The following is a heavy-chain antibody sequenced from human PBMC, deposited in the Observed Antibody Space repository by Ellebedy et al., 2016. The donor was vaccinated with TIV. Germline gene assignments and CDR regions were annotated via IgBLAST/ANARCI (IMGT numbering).Heavy chain of an antibody. CDR2: INPSGGNT. CDR3: ARPRIAAVGSSPNLGLYYFFDMDV. Sequence: AASVKVSCKASGYIFTSYYIHWVRQAPGQGLEWMGIINPSGGNTAYAQKLQGRVTMTTDTSTSTVYMEVSSLRSDDTAVYFCARPRIAAVGSSPNLGLYYFFDMDVWGQGTTVTVSS. V-gene: IGHV1-46*04. D-gene: IGHD6-13*01. J-gene: IGHJ6*02. CDR1: GYIFTSYY.